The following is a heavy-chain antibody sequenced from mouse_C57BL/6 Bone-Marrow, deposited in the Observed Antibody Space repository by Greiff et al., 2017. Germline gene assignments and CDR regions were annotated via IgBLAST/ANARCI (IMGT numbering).Heavy chain of an antibody. V-gene: IGHV5-17*01. CDR3: ARPYDYDGNYYAMDY. CDR1: GFTFSDYG. Sequence: EVLLVESGGGLVKPGGSLKLSCAASGFTFSDYGMHWVRQAPEKGLEWVAYISSGSSTIYYADTVKGRFTISRDTPKNTLFLQMTSLRSEDTAMYYCARPYDYDGNYYAMDYWGQGTSVTVSA. J-gene: IGHJ4*01. D-gene: IGHD2-4*01. CDR2: ISSGSSTI.